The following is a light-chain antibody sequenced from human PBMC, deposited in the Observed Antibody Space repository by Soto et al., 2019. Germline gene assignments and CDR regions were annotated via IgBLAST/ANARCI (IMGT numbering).Light chain of an antibody. Sequence: EIVLTQSPGNLSLSPGERATLSCRASPSVSSSYLAWYQQKPGQAPRLLIYGASSRATGIPDRFSGSGSGTDFTLTISRLEPEDFAVYYCQQYGSSGWTFGQGTKVEIK. V-gene: IGKV3-20*01. J-gene: IGKJ1*01. CDR1: PSVSSSY. CDR2: GAS. CDR3: QQYGSSGWT.